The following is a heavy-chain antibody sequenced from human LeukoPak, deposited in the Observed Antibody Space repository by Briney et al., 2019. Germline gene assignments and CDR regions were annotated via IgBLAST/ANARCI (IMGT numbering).Heavy chain of an antibody. Sequence: PGGSLGLSCAASGFTISRHYMSWVRQAPGKGLEWVALSYSGGSTYYADSVEGRFTISRDNSKSMLFLQMNSLRADDTAVYYCARGPDVDGYIHAPFDYWGQGALVTVSS. V-gene: IGHV3-53*01. CDR2: SYSGGST. CDR1: GFTISRHY. J-gene: IGHJ4*02. D-gene: IGHD5-24*01. CDR3: ARGPDVDGYIHAPFDY.